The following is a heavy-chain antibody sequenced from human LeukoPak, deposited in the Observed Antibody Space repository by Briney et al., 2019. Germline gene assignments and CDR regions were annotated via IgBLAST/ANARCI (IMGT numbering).Heavy chain of an antibody. V-gene: IGHV4-34*01. D-gene: IGHD4-17*01. CDR2: INHSGST. CDR1: GGSFSGYY. Sequence: PSETLSLTCAVYGGSFSGYYWSWIRQPPGKGLEWIGEINHSGSTNYNPSLKSRVTISVDTSKNQFSLKLSFVTAADTAVYYCARARRTVPTRDFDYWGQGTLVTVSS. CDR3: ARARRTVPTRDFDY. J-gene: IGHJ4*02.